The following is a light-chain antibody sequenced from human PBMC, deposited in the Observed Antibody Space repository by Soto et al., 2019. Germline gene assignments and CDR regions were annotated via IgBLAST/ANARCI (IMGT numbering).Light chain of an antibody. Sequence: YELTKPLSVSVALGQTARITCGGNNIGSKNVHWYQQKPGQAPVLVIYRDSNRPSGIPERFSGSNSGNTATLTISRAQAGDEADYYCQVWDSSTGVFGGGTKLTVL. CDR1: NIGSKN. CDR2: RDS. V-gene: IGLV3-9*01. J-gene: IGLJ3*02. CDR3: QVWDSSTGV.